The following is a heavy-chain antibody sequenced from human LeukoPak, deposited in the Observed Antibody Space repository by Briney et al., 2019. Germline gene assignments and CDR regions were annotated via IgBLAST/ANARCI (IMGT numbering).Heavy chain of an antibody. J-gene: IGHJ4*02. Sequence: GALRLSCAASGFTFSSYWMHWVRQAPGKGLVWVSRIKSDGSITNYADSVKGRFTISRDNAKNTLYLQMNSVRAEDTAVYYCARSSFPYYFDYWGQGTLVTVSS. V-gene: IGHV3-74*01. CDR2: IKSDGSIT. CDR1: GFTFSSYW. D-gene: IGHD3-16*01. CDR3: ARSSFPYYFDY.